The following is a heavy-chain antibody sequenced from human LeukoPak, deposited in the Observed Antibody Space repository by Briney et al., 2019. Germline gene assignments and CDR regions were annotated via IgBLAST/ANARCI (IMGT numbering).Heavy chain of an antibody. CDR1: GFTFSNYW. CDR2: INNDGSST. V-gene: IGHV3-74*01. CDR3: ARDRGSGWPLYYYYGMDV. D-gene: IGHD6-19*01. Sequence: GGSLRLSCTASGFTFSNYWMHWVRQAPGKGLMWVSRINNDGSSTNYADSVKGRFTISRDNSKNTLYLQMNSLRAEDTAVYYCARDRGSGWPLYYYYGMDVWGQGTTVTVSS. J-gene: IGHJ6*02.